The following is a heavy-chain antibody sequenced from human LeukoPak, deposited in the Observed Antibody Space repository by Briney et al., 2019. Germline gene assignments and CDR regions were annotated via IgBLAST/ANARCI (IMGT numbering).Heavy chain of an antibody. CDR2: IRYDGTNK. Sequence: GGSLSLSCAASGFTFSTYAMHWVRQAPGKGLEWVAFIRYDGTNKHYGDSVKGRFTISRDNSKNTLYLQMNSLRAEDTAVYYCSKASMVLWFGELLLDQYYFDYWGQGTLVTVSS. J-gene: IGHJ4*02. CDR3: SKASMVLWFGELLLDQYYFDY. V-gene: IGHV3-30*02. CDR1: GFTFSTYA. D-gene: IGHD3-10*01.